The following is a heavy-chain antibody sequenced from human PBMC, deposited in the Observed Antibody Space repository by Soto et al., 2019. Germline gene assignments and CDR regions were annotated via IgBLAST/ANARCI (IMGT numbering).Heavy chain of an antibody. D-gene: IGHD1-7*01. V-gene: IGHV3-23*01. Sequence: GGSLRLSCAASGFTFSSYAMSWVRQAPGKGLEWVSAISGSGGSTYYADSVKGRFTISRDNSKNTLYLQMNSLRAEDTAVYYCAKDKSETYNWNYGGLSSFDYWGQGTLVTVSS. J-gene: IGHJ4*02. CDR3: AKDKSETYNWNYGGLSSFDY. CDR2: ISGSGGST. CDR1: GFTFSSYA.